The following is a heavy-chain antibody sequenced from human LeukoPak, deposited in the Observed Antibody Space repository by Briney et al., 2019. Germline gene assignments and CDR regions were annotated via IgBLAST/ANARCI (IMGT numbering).Heavy chain of an antibody. J-gene: IGHJ4*02. V-gene: IGHV4-61*02. Sequence: SETLSLTCTVSGNSISSGDNYWSWIRQPAGKGLEWIGRIYTSGSTNYNPSLKSRVTISVDTSKNQFSLNLTSVTAADTAVYYCARGRLARSPYFDYWGQGTLVTVSS. CDR1: GNSISSGDNY. CDR3: ARGRLARSPYFDY. D-gene: IGHD6-19*01. CDR2: IYTSGST.